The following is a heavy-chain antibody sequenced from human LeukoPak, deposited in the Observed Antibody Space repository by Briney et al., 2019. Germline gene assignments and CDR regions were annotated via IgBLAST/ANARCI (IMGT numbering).Heavy chain of an antibody. CDR3: ARHDPVYYDFWSGYPLGGFDY. V-gene: IGHV4-34*01. J-gene: IGHJ4*02. D-gene: IGHD3-3*01. CDR2: INHSGST. Sequence: PSETLSLTCAVYGGSFSGYYWSWIRQPPGKGLEWIGEINHSGSTNYNPSLKSRVTISVDTSKNQFSLKLSSVTAADTAVYYCARHDPVYYDFWSGYPLGGFDYWGQGTLVTVSS. CDR1: GGSFSGYY.